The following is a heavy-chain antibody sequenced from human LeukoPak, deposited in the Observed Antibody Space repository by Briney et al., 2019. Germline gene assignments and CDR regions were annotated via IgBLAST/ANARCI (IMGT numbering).Heavy chain of an antibody. CDR2: ISYDGSNK. CDR1: GFTFSSYA. J-gene: IGHJ4*02. V-gene: IGHV3-30*04. D-gene: IGHD6-19*01. CDR3: ARETVAGSGFDY. Sequence: GGSLRLSCAASGFTFSSYAMHWVRQAPGKGLEWVAVISYDGSNKYYADSVKGRFTISRDNSKNTLYLQMNSLRAEETAVYYCARETVAGSGFDYWGQGTLVTVSS.